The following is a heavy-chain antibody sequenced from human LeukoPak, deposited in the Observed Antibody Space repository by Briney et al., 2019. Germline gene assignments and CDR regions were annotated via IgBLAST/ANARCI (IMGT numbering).Heavy chain of an antibody. V-gene: IGHV3-23*01. J-gene: IGHJ4*02. CDR2: ISGSDGST. CDR3: AKAPTVVTLIDY. D-gene: IGHD4-23*01. Sequence: GGSLRLSCAASGFTFDDYGMSWVRQAPGKGLEWVSAISGSDGSTYYADSVKGRFTISRDNSKNTLYLQMNSLRAEDTAVYYCAKAPTVVTLIDYWGQGTLVTVSS. CDR1: GFTFDDYG.